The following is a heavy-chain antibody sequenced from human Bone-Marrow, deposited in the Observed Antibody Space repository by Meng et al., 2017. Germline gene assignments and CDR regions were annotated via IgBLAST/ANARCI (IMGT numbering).Heavy chain of an antibody. CDR2: INHSGST. D-gene: IGHD3-10*01. CDR3: ARGLRYYYGSGSYYNPVHPFDY. Sequence: SQTRSLTGAVYGGSFSGYYWSWIRRPPGKGLEWIGEINHSGSTNYNPSLKSRVTISVDTSKNQFSLKLSSVTAADTAVYYCARGLRYYYGSGSYYNPVHPFDYWGQGTLVTVSS. CDR1: GGSFSGYY. V-gene: IGHV4-34*01. J-gene: IGHJ4*02.